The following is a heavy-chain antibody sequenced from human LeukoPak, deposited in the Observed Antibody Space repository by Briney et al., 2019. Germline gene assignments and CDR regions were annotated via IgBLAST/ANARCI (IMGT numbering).Heavy chain of an antibody. J-gene: IGHJ6*02. CDR2: IIPIFGTA. D-gene: IGHD3-3*01. Sequence: SVKVSCKASGGTFSSYAISWVRQAPGQGLEWMGGIIPIFGTANYAQKFQGRVTITADESTSTAYMELSSLRSEDTAVYYCARSHVGYDFWSGYPLTGMDVWGQGTTVTVSS. CDR1: GGTFSSYA. V-gene: IGHV1-69*01. CDR3: ARSHVGYDFWSGYPLTGMDV.